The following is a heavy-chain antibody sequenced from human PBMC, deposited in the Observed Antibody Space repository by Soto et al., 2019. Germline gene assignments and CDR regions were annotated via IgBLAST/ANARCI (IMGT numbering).Heavy chain of an antibody. Sequence: GASVEPTWKASGYTITGNSMRWVRQSPGKGLEWMGWINPNSGGTNYAQKLQGRVTMTTDTSTSTAYMELRSLRSDDTAVYYCARELGGGYSYGYVYYYYYGMDVWGQGTTVTVSS. CDR2: INPNSGGT. V-gene: IGHV1-18*04. J-gene: IGHJ6*02. CDR3: ARELGGGYSYGYVYYYYYGMDV. D-gene: IGHD5-18*01. CDR1: GYTITGNS.